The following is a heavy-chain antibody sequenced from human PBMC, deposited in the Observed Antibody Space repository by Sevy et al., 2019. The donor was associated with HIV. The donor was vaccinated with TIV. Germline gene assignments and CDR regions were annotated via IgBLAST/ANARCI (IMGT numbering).Heavy chain of an antibody. Sequence: GGSLRLSCAASGFTVSSNYMSWVRQAPGKGLEWVSVIYSGGSTYYADSVKGRFTISRDNSKNTLYLQMNSLRAEDTAVHYCARVRTYYYDSSGYYTTGGAFDIWGQGTMVTVSS. V-gene: IGHV3-53*01. CDR3: ARVRTYYYDSSGYYTTGGAFDI. D-gene: IGHD3-22*01. J-gene: IGHJ3*02. CDR2: IYSGGST. CDR1: GFTVSSNY.